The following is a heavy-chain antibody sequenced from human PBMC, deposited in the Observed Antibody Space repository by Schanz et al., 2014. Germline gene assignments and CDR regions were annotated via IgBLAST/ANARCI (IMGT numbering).Heavy chain of an antibody. CDR1: GGSISSIGFY. V-gene: IGHV4-39*01. CDR3: ARLSAIFGVVTTYYFDY. Sequence: QLQLQESGPGLVNPSETLSLTCTVSGGSISSIGFYWGWIRQPPGKGLEWIGRMYYSGSTYYNPSLRSRFTISGAPSKTNFPRKLSSWTAAETAVYYCARLSAIFGVVTTYYFDYWGQGTLVTVSS. CDR2: MYYSGST. D-gene: IGHD3-3*01. J-gene: IGHJ4*02.